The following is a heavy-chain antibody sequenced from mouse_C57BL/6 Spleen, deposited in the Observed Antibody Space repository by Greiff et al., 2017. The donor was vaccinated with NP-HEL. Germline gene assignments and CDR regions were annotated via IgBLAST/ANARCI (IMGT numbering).Heavy chain of an antibody. CDR3: ARSGYYGSSSPYYYSMDY. D-gene: IGHD1-1*01. CDR1: GYTFTDYY. V-gene: IGHV1-19*01. J-gene: IGHJ4*01. Sequence: VQLQQSGPVLVKPGASVKMSCKASGYTFTDYYMNWVKQSHGKSLEWIGVINPYNGGTSYNQKFKGKATLTVYKSSSTAYMELNSLTSEDSAVYYCARSGYYGSSSPYYYSMDYWGQGTSVTVSS. CDR2: INPYNGGT.